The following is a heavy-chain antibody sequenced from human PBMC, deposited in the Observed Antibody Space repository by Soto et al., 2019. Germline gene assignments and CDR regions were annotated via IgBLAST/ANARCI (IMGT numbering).Heavy chain of an antibody. CDR1: GGTFSSYT. CDR2: IIPILGIA. J-gene: IGHJ5*02. Sequence: QVQLVQSGAEVKKPGSSVKVSCKASGGTFSSYTISWVRQAPGQGLEWMGRIIPILGIANYAQKFQGRVTITADKSTSTAYMELSSLRSEDTAVYYCARDHVQEGNWFDPWGQGTLVTVSS. D-gene: IGHD6-6*01. V-gene: IGHV1-69*08. CDR3: ARDHVQEGNWFDP.